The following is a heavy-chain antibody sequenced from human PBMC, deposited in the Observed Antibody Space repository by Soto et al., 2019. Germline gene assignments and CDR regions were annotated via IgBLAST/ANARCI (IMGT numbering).Heavy chain of an antibody. CDR3: ARGIKYGDYSRWFDP. D-gene: IGHD4-17*01. CDR1: GYTFTSYD. V-gene: IGHV1-8*01. J-gene: IGHJ5*02. Sequence: QVQLVQSGAEVKKPGASVKVACKASGYTFTSYDLNWVRQATGQGVEYLGWMHPNSGNTGYVKKFQGRVTMTRDTSMSTAYMELSSLRSEDTAVYYCARGIKYGDYSRWFDPWGPGTLVTVSS. CDR2: MHPNSGNT.